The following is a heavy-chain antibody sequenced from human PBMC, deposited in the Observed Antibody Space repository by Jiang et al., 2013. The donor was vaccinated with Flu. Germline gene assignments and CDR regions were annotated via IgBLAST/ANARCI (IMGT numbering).Heavy chain of an antibody. Sequence: GGLVQPGGSLRLSCEASGFNFDDYAMHWVRLAPGKGLEWVSGISWHSRHIGYAESVKGRFIISRENAKNSLFLHMNSLRAEDTALYFCTKEKSGTIDYHGLDSWGQGTTVTVSS. J-gene: IGHJ6*02. CDR2: ISWHSRHI. CDR3: TKEKSGTIDYHGLDS. D-gene: IGHD1-1*01. V-gene: IGHV3-9*01. CDR1: GFNFDDYA.